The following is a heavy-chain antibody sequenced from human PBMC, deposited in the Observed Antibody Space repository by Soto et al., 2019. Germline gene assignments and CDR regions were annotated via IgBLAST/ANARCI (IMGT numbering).Heavy chain of an antibody. CDR2: IDPTDSYT. CDR1: GYDFTSYW. Sequence: GESLKISCKGSGYDFTSYWIIWVRQMPGKGLEWMGRIDPTDSYTNYSPAFQGHVTMSVDKSISTASLQWSSLQASDTAMYCCARRRYTSSSAADSWGQGTLVTVSS. V-gene: IGHV5-10-1*01. J-gene: IGHJ4*02. D-gene: IGHD6-6*01. CDR3: ARRRYTSSSAADS.